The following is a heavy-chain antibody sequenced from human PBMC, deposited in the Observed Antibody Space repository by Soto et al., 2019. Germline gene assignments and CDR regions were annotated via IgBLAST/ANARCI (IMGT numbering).Heavy chain of an antibody. J-gene: IGHJ6*03. CDR1: GFTFSSYA. Sequence: GESLKISCAASGFTFSSYAMSWVRQAPGKGLEWVSAISGSGGSTYYADSVKGRFTISRDNSKNTLYLQMNSLRAEDTAVYYCAKDHGDYSGYDLWYYYYYMDVWGKGTTVTVSS. D-gene: IGHD5-12*01. V-gene: IGHV3-23*01. CDR3: AKDHGDYSGYDLWYYYYYMDV. CDR2: ISGSGGST.